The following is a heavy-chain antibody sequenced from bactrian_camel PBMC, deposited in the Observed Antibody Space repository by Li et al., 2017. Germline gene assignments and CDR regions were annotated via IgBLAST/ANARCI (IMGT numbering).Heavy chain of an antibody. V-gene: IGHV3-2*01. CDR3: AAVNGDAWFLNY. CDR1: IFTFSSAY. J-gene: IGHJ4*01. CDR2: IYLGGGST. Sequence: QLVESGGGLVQPGGSLRLSCVSTIFTFSSAYMSWVRQAPGKGLEWVSSIYLGGGSTYYADSVKGRFTISRDNAKNTVTLQMNSLKPDDTALYYCAAVNGDAWFLNYWGQGTQVTVS. D-gene: IGHD1*01.